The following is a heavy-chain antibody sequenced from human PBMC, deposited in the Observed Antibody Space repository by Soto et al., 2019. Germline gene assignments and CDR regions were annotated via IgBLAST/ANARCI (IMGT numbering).Heavy chain of an antibody. D-gene: IGHD3-22*01. CDR1: GYTFTSYG. CDR3: ARGGYFDSSNYLAY. J-gene: IGHJ4*02. Sequence: ASVKVSCKASGYTFTSYGINWVRQAPGRGPEWMGWINPGNGNTKYSQQFQGRVIIDRDTSASTAYMELSSLRPEDTAVYYCARGGYFDSSNYLAYWGLGTLVTVSS. CDR2: INPGNGNT. V-gene: IGHV1-3*01.